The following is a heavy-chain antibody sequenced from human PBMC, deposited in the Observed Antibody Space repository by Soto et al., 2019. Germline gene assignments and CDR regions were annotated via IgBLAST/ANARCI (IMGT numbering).Heavy chain of an antibody. D-gene: IGHD3-9*01. V-gene: IGHV3-23*01. J-gene: IGHJ6*02. CDR3: GKAETGTYYYGMDV. Sequence: GSLRLSCVASGFTFDNYAMSWVRQAPGKGLEWVSAISGSGGSTFYADSVKGRFTISRDNSKNTLYLQMNSLRAEDTAVYYCGKAETGTYYYGMDVWGQGTTVTVSS. CDR1: GFTFDNYA. CDR2: ISGSGGST.